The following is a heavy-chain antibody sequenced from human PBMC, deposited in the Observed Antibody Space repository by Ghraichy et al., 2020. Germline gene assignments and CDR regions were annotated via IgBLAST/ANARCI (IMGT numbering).Heavy chain of an antibody. V-gene: IGHV1-69*06. CDR1: GGTFSSYA. Sequence: SVKVSCKASGGTFSSYAISWVRQAPGQGLEWMGGIIPIFGTANYAQKFQGRVTITADKSTSTAYMELSSLRSEDTAVYYCARDGSGSRYYYYMDVWGKGTTVTVSS. CDR3: ARDGSGSRYYYYMDV. J-gene: IGHJ6*03. D-gene: IGHD3-10*01. CDR2: IIPIFGTA.